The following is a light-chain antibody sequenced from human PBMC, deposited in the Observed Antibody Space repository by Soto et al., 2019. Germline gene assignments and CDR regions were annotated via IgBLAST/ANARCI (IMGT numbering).Light chain of an antibody. J-gene: IGKJ1*01. CDR3: QKYNSAPRA. CDR1: QTISSW. V-gene: IGKV1-27*01. CDR2: AAS. Sequence: IQMTQSPSTMSGSVGDRVTITCRASQTISSWLAWYQQKPGKVPKLLIYAASTLQSGVPSRFSGSGSGTDFTLTISSLQPEDVATYYCQKYNSAPRAVGQGTKVDIK.